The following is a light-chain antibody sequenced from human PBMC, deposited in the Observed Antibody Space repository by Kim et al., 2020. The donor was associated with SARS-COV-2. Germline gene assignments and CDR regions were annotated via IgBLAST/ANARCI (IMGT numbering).Light chain of an antibody. CDR1: QDIGND. Sequence: ASGGDRVTITCRGSQDIGNDLGWYAQNPGRAPKRLIYGASNLQSGVPSRFSGSGSETEFTLTLNSLQPEDFATYFCLQHRTYQITFGQGTRLEIK. J-gene: IGKJ5*01. V-gene: IGKV1-17*01. CDR3: LQHRTYQIT. CDR2: GAS.